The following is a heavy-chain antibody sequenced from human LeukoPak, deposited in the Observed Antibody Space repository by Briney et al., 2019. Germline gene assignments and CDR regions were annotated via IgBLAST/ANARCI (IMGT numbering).Heavy chain of an antibody. J-gene: IGHJ4*02. Sequence: GRSLRLSCAASGFTFSTYAMHWVRQAPGKGLEWVAVIPYDGSNKYYADSVKGRFTISRDNSKNTLYLQMNSLRAEDTAVYYCASSHSSGWYYFDYWGQGTLVTVSS. D-gene: IGHD6-19*01. CDR2: IPYDGSNK. CDR3: ASSHSSGWYYFDY. CDR1: GFTFSTYA. V-gene: IGHV3-30-3*01.